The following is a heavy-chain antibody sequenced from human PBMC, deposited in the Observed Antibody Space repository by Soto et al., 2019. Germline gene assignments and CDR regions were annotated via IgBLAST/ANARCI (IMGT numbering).Heavy chain of an antibody. V-gene: IGHV4-34*01. CDR3: ARTALYCSSTSCYHYYYYGMDV. CDR1: GGSFSGYY. CDR2: INHSGST. J-gene: IGHJ6*02. Sequence: KASETLSLTCAVYGGSFSGYYWSWIRQPPGKGLEWIGEINHSGSTNYNPSLKSRVTISVDTSKNQFSLKLSSVTAADTAVYYCARTALYCSSTSCYHYYYYGMDVWGQGTTVTVSS. D-gene: IGHD2-2*01.